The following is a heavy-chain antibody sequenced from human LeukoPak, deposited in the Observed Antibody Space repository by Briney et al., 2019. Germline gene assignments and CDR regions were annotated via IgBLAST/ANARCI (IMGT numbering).Heavy chain of an antibody. CDR2: ISSTSTYI. CDR1: GFTFSSYS. D-gene: IGHD5-18*01. V-gene: IGHV3-21*01. CDR3: AREYTAMAYDY. Sequence: GGSLRLSCAASGFTFSSYSMNWVRQPPGKGLEWVSSISSTSTYIYYADSVKGRFTISRDNTRNSLFLQMNNLRVDDSAVYYCAREYTAMAYDYWGQGNLVTVSS. J-gene: IGHJ4*02.